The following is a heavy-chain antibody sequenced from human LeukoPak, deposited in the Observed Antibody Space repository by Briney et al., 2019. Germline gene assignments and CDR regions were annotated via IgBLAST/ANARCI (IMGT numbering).Heavy chain of an antibody. CDR2: ISTSSSYI. CDR3: ARNRGDPSYFDY. Sequence: GGSLRLSCTASGFTFNGYSMNWVRQAPEKGLEWVSSISTSSSYIYYADSVKGRFTISRNNPKNSLHLQMNSLRAEDTAVYYCARNRGDPSYFDYWGQGTLVTVSS. J-gene: IGHJ4*02. CDR1: GFTFNGYS. D-gene: IGHD4-17*01. V-gene: IGHV3-21*01.